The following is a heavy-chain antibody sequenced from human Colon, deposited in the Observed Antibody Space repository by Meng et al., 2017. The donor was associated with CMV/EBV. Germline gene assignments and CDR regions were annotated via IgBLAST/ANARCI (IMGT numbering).Heavy chain of an antibody. D-gene: IGHD1-26*01. V-gene: IGHV3-74*01. J-gene: IGHJ4*02. CDR2: IDNYGTIT. Sequence: VKLVEQGGGFRHLGGSLSLSCGGSGFIFSNYWMHWVRQVPGGGLLWVSRIDNYGTITSYADSVKGRFTISRDNAKNTLYLQIDSLRVDDSAVYYCGRDLSGERDHWGQGTLVTVSS. CDR3: GRDLSGERDH. CDR1: GFIFSNYW.